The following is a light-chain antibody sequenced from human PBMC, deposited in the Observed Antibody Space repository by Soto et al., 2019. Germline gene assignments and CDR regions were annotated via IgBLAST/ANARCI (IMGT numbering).Light chain of an antibody. CDR1: SSDVGGYNY. Sequence: QSALTQPASVSGSPGQSITISCTGTSSDVGGYNYVSWYQQHPGKAPKLMIYDVSNRPSGVSNRFSGSKSGNTASLTISGRQAEDEADYYCSSYTSSSTYVFGTWTKVTVL. CDR3: SSYTSSSTYV. J-gene: IGLJ1*01. V-gene: IGLV2-14*01. CDR2: DVS.